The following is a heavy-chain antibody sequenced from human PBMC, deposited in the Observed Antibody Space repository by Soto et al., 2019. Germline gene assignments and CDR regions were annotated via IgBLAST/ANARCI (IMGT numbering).Heavy chain of an antibody. CDR3: ARDIVVVTAIPGLYYYYGMDV. CDR1: GFTFSSYE. CDR2: ISSSGSTI. V-gene: IGHV3-48*03. J-gene: IGHJ6*02. D-gene: IGHD2-21*02. Sequence: GGSLRLSCAASGFTFSSYERNWVRQAPGKGLEWVSYISSSGSTIYYADSVKGRFTISRDNAKNSLYLQMNSLRAEDTAVYYCARDIVVVTAIPGLYYYYGMDVWGQGTTVTVSS.